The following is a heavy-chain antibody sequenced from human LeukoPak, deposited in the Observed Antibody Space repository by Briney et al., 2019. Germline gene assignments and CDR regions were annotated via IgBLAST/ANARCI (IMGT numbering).Heavy chain of an antibody. J-gene: IGHJ4*02. Sequence: GESLKISCKGSGYSFTSYWVGWVRQMPGKGLEWMGIIYPGDSDTRYSPSFQGQVTISADKSISTAYLQWSSLKASDTAMYYCARYGADYGGNSGGLLDYWGQGTLVTVSS. CDR3: ARYGADYGGNSGGLLDY. V-gene: IGHV5-51*01. CDR1: GYSFTSYW. D-gene: IGHD4-23*01. CDR2: IYPGDSDT.